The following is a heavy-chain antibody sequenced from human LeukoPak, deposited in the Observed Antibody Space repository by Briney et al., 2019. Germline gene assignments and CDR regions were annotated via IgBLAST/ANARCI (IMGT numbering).Heavy chain of an antibody. J-gene: IGHJ4*02. D-gene: IGHD5-18*01. CDR3: ARDRGFSYGIDF. CDR2: IQQDGSEK. V-gene: IGHV3-7*04. Sequence: GESLKISCAASGFTFSDYWMSWVRQAPGKGLEWVANIQQDGSEKYYVDSVKGRFTISRDNAKKSLFLQVSSLRGEDTAVYYCARDRGFSYGIDFWGQGTLVTVSS. CDR1: GFTFSDYW.